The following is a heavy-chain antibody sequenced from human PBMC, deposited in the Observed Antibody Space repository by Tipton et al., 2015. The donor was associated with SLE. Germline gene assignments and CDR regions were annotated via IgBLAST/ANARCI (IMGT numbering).Heavy chain of an antibody. CDR3: ARDTGDYAFDL. J-gene: IGHJ4*02. D-gene: IGHD4-17*01. Sequence: TLSLTCTVSGGSISSYYWSWIRQPPGKGLEWIGRVYTSGSTSYHPSPKGRITMSVDTSKNQISLRLNSVAAADTALYFCARDTGDYAFDLWGQGTLVTVSA. V-gene: IGHV4-4*07. CDR1: GGSISSYY. CDR2: VYTSGST.